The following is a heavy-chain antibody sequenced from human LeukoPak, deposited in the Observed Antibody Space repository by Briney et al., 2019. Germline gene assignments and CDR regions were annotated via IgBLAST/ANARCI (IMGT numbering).Heavy chain of an antibody. CDR1: GYSFTSYW. Sequence: GESLKISCKGSGYSFTSYWIGWVRQMPGKGLEWMGIIYPGDSDTRYSPSFQGQVTISADKSISTAYLQWSSLKASDTAMYYCARALVDTAMVTGFDYWGQGTLVTASS. J-gene: IGHJ4*02. V-gene: IGHV5-51*01. CDR3: ARALVDTAMVTGFDY. D-gene: IGHD5-18*01. CDR2: IYPGDSDT.